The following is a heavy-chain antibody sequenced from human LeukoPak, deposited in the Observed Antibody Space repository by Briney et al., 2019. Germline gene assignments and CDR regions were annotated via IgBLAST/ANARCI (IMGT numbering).Heavy chain of an antibody. CDR2: ISWNSGSI. J-gene: IGHJ3*02. D-gene: IGHD1-26*01. CDR1: GSTFDDYA. CDR3: AKGAVGATLLGDAFDI. V-gene: IGHV3-9*01. Sequence: PGGSLRLSCAASGSTFDDYAMHRVRQAPGKGLEWVSGISWNSGSIGYADSVKGRFTISRDNAKNSLYLQMNSLRAEDTASYYCAKGAVGATLLGDAFDIWGQGTMVTVSS.